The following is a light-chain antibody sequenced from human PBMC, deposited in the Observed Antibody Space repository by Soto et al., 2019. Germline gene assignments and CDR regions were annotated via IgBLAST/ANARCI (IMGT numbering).Light chain of an antibody. J-gene: IGKJ2*01. CDR1: QSVYTNY. CDR2: GAS. Sequence: EIVLTQSPGTLSLSPGERATLSCRASQSVYTNYLAGYQQKPGQAPRLLIYGASRRATGVPDRFSGSGSETDFTLTISRLEPEDFAVYYCQHYGSSRPVYTFGQGTKLEIK. CDR3: QHYGSSRPVYT. V-gene: IGKV3-20*01.